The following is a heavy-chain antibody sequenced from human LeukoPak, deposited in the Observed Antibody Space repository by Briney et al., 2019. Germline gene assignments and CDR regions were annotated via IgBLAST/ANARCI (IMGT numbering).Heavy chain of an antibody. D-gene: IGHD3-22*01. J-gene: IGHJ5*02. V-gene: IGHV3-74*01. Sequence: GGSLRLSCAASGFTFSNYWMHWVRQVPGKGLVCVSRINIDGTSTSYADSVKGRFTISRDNAKNALYLQMNSLRAEDTAVYYCASADYYDSSGVPWGQGTLVTVSS. CDR2: INIDGTST. CDR3: ASADYYDSSGVP. CDR1: GFTFSNYW.